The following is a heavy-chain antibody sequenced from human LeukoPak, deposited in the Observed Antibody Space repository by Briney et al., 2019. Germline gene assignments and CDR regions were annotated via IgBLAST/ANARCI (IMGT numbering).Heavy chain of an antibody. CDR1: GYSFTSYW. CDR2: IYPGDSDT. V-gene: IGHV5-51*01. CDR3: ARRLYYYDSSGYGYYFDY. J-gene: IGHJ4*02. D-gene: IGHD3-22*01. Sequence: GESLKISCKGSGYSFTSYWIGWVRQMPGKGLEWMGIIYPGDSDTRYSPSFQGQVTISADKSISTAYLQWSSLKASDTAMYYCARRLYYYDSSGYGYYFDYWGQGTLVTVPS.